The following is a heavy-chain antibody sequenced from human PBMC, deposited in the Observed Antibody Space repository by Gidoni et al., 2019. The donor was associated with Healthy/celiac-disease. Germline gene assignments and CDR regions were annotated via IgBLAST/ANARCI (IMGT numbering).Heavy chain of an antibody. CDR1: GFTFSSYS. J-gene: IGHJ5*02. V-gene: IGHV3-21*01. Sequence: EVQLVESGVGLVKPGGSMRLSCAASGFTFSSYSRNWCRTAPGQGVEWVSAISSSSSYIYYADSVKGRFTISRDNAKNSPYLQMNSRRAEDTAVYYCARDADDATPGWFDPWGQGTLVTVSS. CDR3: ARDADDATPGWFDP. CDR2: ISSSSSYI. D-gene: IGHD2-15*01.